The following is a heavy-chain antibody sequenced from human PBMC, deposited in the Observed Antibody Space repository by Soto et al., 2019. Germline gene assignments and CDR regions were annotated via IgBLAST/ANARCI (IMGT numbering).Heavy chain of an antibody. D-gene: IGHD2-21*01. CDR3: AKGGPDAFCGGGRCYFES. Sequence: GGSLRLSCAASGFTFSDYYMSWIRQAPGKGLEWVSYISSSGSIIYYADSVKGRFIISRDNAKNSLYLQMNSLRREDTALYYCAKGGPDAFCGGGRCYFESWGQGTQVTVSS. J-gene: IGHJ4*02. V-gene: IGHV3-11*01. CDR2: ISSSGSII. CDR1: GFTFSDYY.